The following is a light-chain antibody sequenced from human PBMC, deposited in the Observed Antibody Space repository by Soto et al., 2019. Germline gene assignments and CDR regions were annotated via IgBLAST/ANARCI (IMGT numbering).Light chain of an antibody. Sequence: QSVLTQPASVSGSPGQSITLSCTGTSGDIGSYNRVSWYQQHPGKAPKLIIYEVTDRPSGVSNRLSGSKSGNTASLTISGLQAEDEAEYYCSSYTNINTRTWEFGTGTKVTVL. CDR1: SGDIGSYNR. CDR3: SSYTNINTRTWE. J-gene: IGLJ1*01. CDR2: EVT. V-gene: IGLV2-14*01.